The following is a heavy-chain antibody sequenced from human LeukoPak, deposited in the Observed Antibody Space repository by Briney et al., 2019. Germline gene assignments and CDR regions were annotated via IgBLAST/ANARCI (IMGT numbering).Heavy chain of an antibody. J-gene: IGHJ4*02. CDR2: INHSGST. CDR3: ARIRRQSFDY. D-gene: IGHD3-10*01. CDR1: GGSFSGYY. V-gene: IGHV4-34*01. Sequence: SETLSLTCAVYGGSFSGYYWSWIRQPPGKGLEWIGEINHSGSTNYNPSHKSRVTISVDTSKNQFSLKLSSVTAADTAVYYCARIRRQSFDYWGQGTLVTVSS.